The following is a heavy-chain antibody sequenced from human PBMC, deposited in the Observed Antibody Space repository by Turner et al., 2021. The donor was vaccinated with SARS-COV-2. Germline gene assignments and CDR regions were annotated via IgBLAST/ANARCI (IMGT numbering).Heavy chain of an antibody. CDR2: FDTEDGET. J-gene: IGHJ6*02. CDR1: GLTLPELS. V-gene: IGHV1-24*01. D-gene: IGHD6-19*01. CDR3: ATGVAVAGNTSKYYYDYGMDV. Sequence: QIQLLQTGAAVKKLWASVRFSCTVSGLTLPELSMHWVRQATGNGLEMRGGFDTEDGETINAQKFQGKVTMTKDTYTDTTNMELRSMRSKDKDVYDCATGVAVAGNTSKYYYDYGMDVWGQGTTVTVSS.